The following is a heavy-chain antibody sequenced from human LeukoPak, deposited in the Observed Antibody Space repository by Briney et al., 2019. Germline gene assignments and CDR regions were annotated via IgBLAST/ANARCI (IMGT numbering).Heavy chain of an antibody. CDR2: ISAYNGNT. CDR1: GYTFTSYG. Sequence: ASVKVSCKASGYTFTSYGISRVRQAPGQGLEWMGWISAYNGNTNYAQKLQGRVTMTTDTSTSTAYMELRSLRSDDTAVYYCARDMGIYDSSSPYYFDYWGQGTLVTVSS. V-gene: IGHV1-18*01. D-gene: IGHD3-22*01. CDR3: ARDMGIYDSSSPYYFDY. J-gene: IGHJ4*02.